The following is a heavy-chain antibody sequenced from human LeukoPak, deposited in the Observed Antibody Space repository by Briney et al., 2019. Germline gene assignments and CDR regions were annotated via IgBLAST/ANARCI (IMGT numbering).Heavy chain of an antibody. Sequence: PGGSLRLSCAASGFTFSSYSMNWVRQAPGRGLEWVSSVTSSGNYIEYADSAKGRFTISRDNAKSSLYLQMNSLRAEDTAVYYCARDPWGAAAFDIWGQGTLVTVSS. CDR2: VTSSGNYI. CDR3: ARDPWGAAAFDI. CDR1: GFTFSSYS. D-gene: IGHD3-16*01. J-gene: IGHJ3*02. V-gene: IGHV3-21*06.